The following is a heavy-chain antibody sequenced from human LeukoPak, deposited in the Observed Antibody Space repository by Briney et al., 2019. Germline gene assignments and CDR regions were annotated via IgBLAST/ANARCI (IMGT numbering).Heavy chain of an antibody. V-gene: IGHV4-39*01. D-gene: IGHD5-24*01. J-gene: IGHJ4*02. CDR1: GGSISRSSYY. CDR3: ARRKMDYFDY. CDR2: IYYSGST. Sequence: SETLSLTCTVSGGSISRSSYYWGWIRQPPGKGLEWIGSIYYSGSTYYNPSLKSRVTISVDTSKNQFSLELSSVTAADTAVYYCARRKMDYFDYWGQGTLVTVSS.